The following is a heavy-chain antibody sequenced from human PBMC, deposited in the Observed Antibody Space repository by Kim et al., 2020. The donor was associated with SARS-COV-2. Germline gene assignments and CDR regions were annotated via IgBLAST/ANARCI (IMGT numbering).Heavy chain of an antibody. CDR2: IYYSGST. J-gene: IGHJ4*02. D-gene: IGHD2-15*01. V-gene: IGHV4-39*07. CDR1: GGSISSSSYY. CDR3: ARGPEDSPFDY. Sequence: SETLSLTCTVPGGSISSSSYYWGWIRQPPGKGLEWIGSIYYSGSTYYNPSLKSRVTISVDTSKNQFSLKLSSVTAADTAVYYCARGPEDSPFDYWGQGTLVTVSS.